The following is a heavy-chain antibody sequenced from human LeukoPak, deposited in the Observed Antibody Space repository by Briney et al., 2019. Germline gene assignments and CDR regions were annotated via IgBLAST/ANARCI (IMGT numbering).Heavy chain of an antibody. CDR2: ISGSGGST. CDR3: AKNLMGDYRSPHDY. V-gene: IGHV3-23*01. Sequence: GGSLRLSCAASGFTFSSYAMSWVRQAPGKGLEWVSAISGSGGSTYYADSVKGRFTISRDNSKNTLYLQMNSLRAEDTAVYYCAKNLMGDYRSPHDYWGQGTLVTVSS. CDR1: GFTFSSYA. D-gene: IGHD4-17*01. J-gene: IGHJ4*02.